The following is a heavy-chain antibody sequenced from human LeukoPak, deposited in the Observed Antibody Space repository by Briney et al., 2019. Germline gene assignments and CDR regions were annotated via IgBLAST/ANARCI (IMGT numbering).Heavy chain of an antibody. CDR1: GYSFTSYW. CDR3: ARLGRLSVRAAAKFDP. D-gene: IGHD6-13*01. CDR2: IYPGDSDT. J-gene: IGHJ5*02. V-gene: IGHV5-51*01. Sequence: GESLKIPCKGSGYSFTSYWIGWVRQMPGKGLEWMGIIYPGDSDTRYSPSFQGQVTISADKYISTAYLQWSSLKASDTAMYYCARLGRLSVRAAAKFDPWGQGTLVTVSS.